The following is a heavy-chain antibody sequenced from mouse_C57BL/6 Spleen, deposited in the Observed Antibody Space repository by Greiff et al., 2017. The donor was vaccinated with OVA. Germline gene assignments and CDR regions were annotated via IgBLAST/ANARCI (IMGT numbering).Heavy chain of an antibody. J-gene: IGHJ4*01. CDR3: ARRLYYGTTHYYAMDY. D-gene: IGHD2-1*01. V-gene: IGHV1-54*01. Sequence: VQLQQSGAELVRPGTSVKVSCKASGYAFTNYLIEWVKQRPGQGLEWIGVINPGSGGTNYNEKFKGKATLTADKSSSTAYMQLSSLTSEDSAVYFCARRLYYGTTHYYAMDYWGQGTSVTVSS. CDR1: GYAFTNYL. CDR2: INPGSGGT.